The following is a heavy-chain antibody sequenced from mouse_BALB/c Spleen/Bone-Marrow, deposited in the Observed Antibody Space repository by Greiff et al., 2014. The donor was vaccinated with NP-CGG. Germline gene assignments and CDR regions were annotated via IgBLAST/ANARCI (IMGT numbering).Heavy chain of an antibody. CDR1: GFDFSRYW. D-gene: IGHD1-1*01. Sequence: EVQLQQSGGGLVQPGGSLKLSCAASGFDFSRYWMTWVRQAPGKGLEWIGEINPDSSTINYTPSLKDKFIISRDNAKNTLYLQMTKVRSEDTALYYCAGNGYYGWIAYWGQGTLVTVSA. CDR3: AGNGYYGWIAY. CDR2: INPDSSTI. V-gene: IGHV4-1*02. J-gene: IGHJ3*01.